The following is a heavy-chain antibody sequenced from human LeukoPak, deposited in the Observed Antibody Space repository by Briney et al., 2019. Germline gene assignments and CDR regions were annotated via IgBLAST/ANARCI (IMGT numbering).Heavy chain of an antibody. Sequence: GASVKVSCKASGGTFTSHAISWVRQAPGQGLEWMGRIIPVIGLHYVAQKFQGRITITADESTTTAYMELRDLTSDDTAVYYCARDYYGSGSYKGAFDIWGQGTMVTVSS. D-gene: IGHD3-10*01. CDR3: ARDYYGSGSYKGAFDI. J-gene: IGHJ3*02. V-gene: IGHV1-69*04. CDR2: IIPVIGLH. CDR1: GGTFTSHA.